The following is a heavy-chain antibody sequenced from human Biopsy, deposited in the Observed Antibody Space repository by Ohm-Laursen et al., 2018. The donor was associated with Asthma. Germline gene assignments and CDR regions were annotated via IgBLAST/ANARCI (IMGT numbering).Heavy chain of an antibody. Sequence: TLSLTCTPSYGSITSGGYYWTWIRQHPGKGLEWIGFIYYSGSTYYKPSLKSRVSISIDTSKNQFSLKLSSVTAADTAVYYFARAQDYYDSRGYYRSIDYWGQGTLVTVSS. CDR1: YGSITSGGYY. CDR2: IYYSGST. CDR3: ARAQDYYDSRGYYRSIDY. D-gene: IGHD3-22*01. J-gene: IGHJ4*02. V-gene: IGHV4-31*02.